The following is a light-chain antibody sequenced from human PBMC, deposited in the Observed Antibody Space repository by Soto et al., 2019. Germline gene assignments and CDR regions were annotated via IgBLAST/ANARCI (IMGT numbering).Light chain of an antibody. CDR2: ETS. CDR1: QSVSSY. Sequence: DIQMTQSPSPLSASVGDRVDITCRTSQSVSSYLNWYQAKPGKAPKLLIYETSNLESGVPSRFSGSGSGTDFTLTISSLQPEDSATYYCQQSYSTPPFTFGPGNRVDI. CDR3: QQSYSTPPFT. J-gene: IGKJ3*01. V-gene: IGKV1-39*01.